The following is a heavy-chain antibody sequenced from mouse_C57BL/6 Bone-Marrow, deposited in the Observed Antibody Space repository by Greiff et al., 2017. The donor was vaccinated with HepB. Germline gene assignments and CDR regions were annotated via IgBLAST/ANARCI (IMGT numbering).Heavy chain of an antibody. CDR3: ARPTGY. J-gene: IGHJ2*01. Sequence: EVKLVESGGDLVKPGGSLKLSCAASGFTFSSYGMSWVRQTPDKRLEWVATISSGGSYTYYPDSVKGRFTISRDNAKNTLYLQMSSRKSEDTAMYYCARPTGYWGQGTTLTVSS. CDR2: ISSGGSYT. CDR1: GFTFSSYG. V-gene: IGHV5-6*02.